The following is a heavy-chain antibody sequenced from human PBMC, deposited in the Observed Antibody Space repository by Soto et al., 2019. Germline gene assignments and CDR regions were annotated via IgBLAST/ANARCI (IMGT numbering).Heavy chain of an antibody. CDR1: GFSFSTTGAG. D-gene: IGHD2-15*01. CDR2: IFWNDAK. Sequence: QIALKESGPTLVKPSQTLTLTCTFSGFSFSTTGAGVGWIRQPPGKALEWLALIFWNDAKRYSPSLRSRLTIIKDHSKYQVVLTMTNVDPVDTATYYCAYRRGGSSSGGNFDYWGQGTPVTVYS. CDR3: AYRRGGSSSGGNFDY. J-gene: IGHJ4*02. V-gene: IGHV2-5*01.